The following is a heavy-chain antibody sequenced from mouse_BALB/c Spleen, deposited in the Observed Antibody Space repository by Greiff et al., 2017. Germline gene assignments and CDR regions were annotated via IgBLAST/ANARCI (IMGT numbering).Heavy chain of an antibody. D-gene: IGHD1-1*01. V-gene: IGHV1S81*02. CDR2: INPSNGGT. CDR3: TTITTVVPYYFDY. Sequence: QVQLQQSGAELVKPGASVKLSCKASGYTFTSYYMYWVKQRPGQGLEWIGGINPSNGGTNFNEKFKSKATLTVDKSSSTAYMQLSSLTSEDSAVYYCTTITTVVPYYFDYWGQGTTLTVSS. CDR1: GYTFTSYY. J-gene: IGHJ2*01.